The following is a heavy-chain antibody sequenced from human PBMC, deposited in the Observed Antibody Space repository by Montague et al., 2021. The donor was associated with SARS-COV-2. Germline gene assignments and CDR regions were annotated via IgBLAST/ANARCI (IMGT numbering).Heavy chain of an antibody. J-gene: IGHJ6*02. CDR2: IWHGRST. CDR1: GYSITHAYY. D-gene: IGHD2-8*01. Sequence: SETLSLTCTVSGYSITHAYYWGWIRQPPGKGLEWIGNIWHGRSTYYNPXXKSRVTISVDTSNNQFSLKLTSVTAADTAVYYCARTSQYCTPTNCYLPNAMDVWGQGTTVTVSS. CDR3: ARTSQYCTPTNCYLPNAMDV. V-gene: IGHV4-38-2*02.